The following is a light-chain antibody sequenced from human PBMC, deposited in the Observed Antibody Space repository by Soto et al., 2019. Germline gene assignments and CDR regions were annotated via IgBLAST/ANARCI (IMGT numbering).Light chain of an antibody. CDR3: QQYKSPQT. V-gene: IGKV1-5*01. J-gene: IGKJ1*01. Sequence: DIQMTQSPTTLSSSVGDRVTITCRVSQSISSWLAWYQHKPGKAPKLLIYDASSLETGVPPRFSGSGSGTDFTLTISSLQPDDVATYYCQQYKSPQTFGQGTKVEI. CDR2: DAS. CDR1: QSISSW.